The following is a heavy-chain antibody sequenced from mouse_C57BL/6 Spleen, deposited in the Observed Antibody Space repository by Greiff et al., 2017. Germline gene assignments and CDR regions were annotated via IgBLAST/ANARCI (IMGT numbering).Heavy chain of an antibody. CDR3: ARDPDDGYFYFDY. J-gene: IGHJ2*01. CDR1: GYAFTNYL. D-gene: IGHD2-3*01. CDR2: INPGSGGT. V-gene: IGHV1-54*01. Sequence: QVQLQQSGAELVRPGTSVKVSCKASGYAFTNYLIEWVKQRPGQGLEWIGVINPGSGGTNYNEKFKGKATLTADKSSSTAYMQLSSLTSEDSAVYFCARDPDDGYFYFDYWGQGTTLTVSS.